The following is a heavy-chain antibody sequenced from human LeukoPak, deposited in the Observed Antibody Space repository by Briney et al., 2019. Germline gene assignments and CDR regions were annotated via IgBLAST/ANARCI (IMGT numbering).Heavy chain of an antibody. Sequence: GGSLRLSCVVSGFPFSSYAMSWVRLAPGKGLEWVSGISGSGDDTYYAASVKGRFIVSRDTSKNTLYLQMNSLRAEDTAVYYCAKDPLNTVMVSPTFDYWGQGTLVTVSS. V-gene: IGHV3-23*01. CDR3: AKDPLNTVMVSPTFDY. D-gene: IGHD5-18*01. CDR1: GFPFSSYA. J-gene: IGHJ4*02. CDR2: ISGSGDDT.